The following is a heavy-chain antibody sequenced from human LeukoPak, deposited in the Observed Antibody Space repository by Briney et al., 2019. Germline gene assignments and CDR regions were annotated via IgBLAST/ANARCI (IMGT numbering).Heavy chain of an antibody. CDR3: ASSGEYFDWLHPIDY. J-gene: IGHJ4*02. CDR1: GYTFTSYY. Sequence: ASVKVSCKASGYTFTSYYMHWVRQAPGQGLEWMGIINPSGGSTNYAQKFQGRVTITADESTSTAYMELSSLRSEDTAVYYCASSGEYFDWLHPIDYWGQGTLVTVSS. D-gene: IGHD3-9*01. CDR2: INPSGGST. V-gene: IGHV1-46*01.